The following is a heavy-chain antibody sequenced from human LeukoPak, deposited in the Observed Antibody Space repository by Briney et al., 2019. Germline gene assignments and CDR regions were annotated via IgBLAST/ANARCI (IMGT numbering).Heavy chain of an antibody. CDR3: ATTLNIATAGYF. J-gene: IGHJ4*02. D-gene: IGHD6-13*01. V-gene: IGHV3-7*01. CDR1: GFTFNSYW. Sequence: GGSLRLSCAASGFTFNSYWMSWVRQAPNKGLEWVANVQQEGSEKYYVDSVKGRFTISRDNAKNSVYLQMNSLRAEDTDIYYCATTLNIATAGYFWGQGTLVTVSS. CDR2: VQQEGSEK.